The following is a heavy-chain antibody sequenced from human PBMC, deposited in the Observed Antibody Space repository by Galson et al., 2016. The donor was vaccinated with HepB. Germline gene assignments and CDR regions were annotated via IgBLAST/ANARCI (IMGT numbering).Heavy chain of an antibody. V-gene: IGHV3-30*18. CDR3: AKAPAAAREGVYWYFDL. Sequence: SLRLSCAASGFTFTNYGMHWVRQAPGKGLDWVAVISFDGNHEYYADSVKGRFTISRDNSKNKLYLQLDSLRTEDTAVYFCAKAPAAAREGVYWYFDLWGRGTLVTVSS. CDR1: GFTFTNYG. J-gene: IGHJ2*01. D-gene: IGHD6-25*01. CDR2: ISFDGNHE.